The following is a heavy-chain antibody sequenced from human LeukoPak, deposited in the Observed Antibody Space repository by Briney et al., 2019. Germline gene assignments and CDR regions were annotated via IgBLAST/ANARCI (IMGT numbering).Heavy chain of an antibody. CDR2: IIPIFGTA. CDR3: ATGVRIAAAGTAHWFDP. J-gene: IGHJ5*02. D-gene: IGHD6-13*01. V-gene: IGHV1-69*05. Sequence: ASVKVSCKASGGTFSSYAISWVRQAPGQGLEWMGGIIPIFGTANYAQKFQGRVTITTDESTSTAYMELSSLRSEDTAVYYCATGVRIAAAGTAHWFDPWGQGTLVTVSS. CDR1: GGTFSSYA.